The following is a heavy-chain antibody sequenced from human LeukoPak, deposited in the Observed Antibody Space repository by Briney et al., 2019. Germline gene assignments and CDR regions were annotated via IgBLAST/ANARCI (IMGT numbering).Heavy chain of an antibody. CDR2: FDPEDGET. J-gene: IGHJ4*02. CDR1: GYTLTELP. Sequence: ASVKVSCKVSGYTLTELPMHWVRQAPGKGLEWRGGFDPEDGETIYAQKFQGRVTMTEDTSTDTAYMELSSLRSEDTAVYYCATGARSPIYGSGSYNYYFDYWGQGTLVTVSS. CDR3: ATGARSPIYGSGSYNYYFDY. V-gene: IGHV1-24*01. D-gene: IGHD3-10*01.